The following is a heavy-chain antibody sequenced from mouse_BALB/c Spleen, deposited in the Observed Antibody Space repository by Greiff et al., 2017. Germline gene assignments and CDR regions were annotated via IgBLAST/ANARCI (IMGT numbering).Heavy chain of an antibody. Sequence: QVHVKQPGAELVRPGASVKLSCKASGYTFTSYWINWVKQRPGQGLEWIGNIYPSDSYTNYNQKFKDKATLTVDKSSSTAYMQLSSPTSEDSAVYYCTRSGNYALDYWGQGTLVTVSA. V-gene: IGHV1-69*02. J-gene: IGHJ3*01. CDR3: TRSGNYALDY. CDR1: GYTFTSYW. CDR2: IYPSDSYT. D-gene: IGHD1-1*02.